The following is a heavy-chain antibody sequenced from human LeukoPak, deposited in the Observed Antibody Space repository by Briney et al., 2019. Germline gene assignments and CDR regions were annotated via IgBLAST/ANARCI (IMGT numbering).Heavy chain of an antibody. Sequence: GGSLRFSCSASGFTISIYAMHWVCQAPGKGLEYVAAVDSNGISTYYTDSVKGRFTISRDSSKNTLYLQMSSLRPEDTAVYYCLTRDSSGLWGQGTLVTVSS. CDR1: GFTISIYA. CDR3: LTRDSSGL. D-gene: IGHD6-19*01. J-gene: IGHJ4*01. V-gene: IGHV3-64D*06. CDR2: VDSNGIST.